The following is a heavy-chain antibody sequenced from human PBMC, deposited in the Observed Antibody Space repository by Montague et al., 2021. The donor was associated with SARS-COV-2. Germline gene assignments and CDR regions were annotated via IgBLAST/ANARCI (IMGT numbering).Heavy chain of an antibody. CDR2: IFHSGIT. J-gene: IGHJ5*02. D-gene: IGHD1-20*01. CDR1: GGSISSYY. Sequence: SETLSLTCSVSGGSISSYYWSWIRQSPGKGLEWIGYIFHSGITDYNPSLKSRVTISVDMSKNKFSLQLNSVTAADSAVYNCARTEYNGNDWFDPWGQGTLVTVSS. V-gene: IGHV4-59*13. CDR3: ARTEYNGNDWFDP.